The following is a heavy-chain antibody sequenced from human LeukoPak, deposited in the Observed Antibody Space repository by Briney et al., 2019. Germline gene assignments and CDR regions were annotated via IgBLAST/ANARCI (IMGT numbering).Heavy chain of an antibody. CDR2: IYYSGST. Sequence: PSETLSLTCTVSGGSISSYYWSWIRQPPGKGLEWIGYIYYSGSTNYNPSLKSRVTISVDTSKNQFSLKLSSVTAADTAVYYCGAGTVWSDPWGQGTLVTVSS. V-gene: IGHV4-59*01. J-gene: IGHJ5*02. CDR3: GAGTVWSDP. D-gene: IGHD6-19*01. CDR1: GGSISSYY.